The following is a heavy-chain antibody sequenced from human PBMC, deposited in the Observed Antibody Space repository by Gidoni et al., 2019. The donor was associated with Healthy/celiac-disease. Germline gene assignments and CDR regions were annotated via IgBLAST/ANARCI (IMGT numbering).Heavy chain of an antibody. J-gene: IGHJ4*02. CDR3: AKSVAVAGTPERMDLDY. V-gene: IGHV3-23*01. D-gene: IGHD6-19*01. CDR2: ISGSGGST. Sequence: EVQLLESGGGLVQPGGSLRLSCAASGFTFSSYAMSWVRQAPGKGLEWVSAISGSGGSTYYADSVKGRFTISRDNSKNTLYLQMNSLRAEDTAVYYCAKSVAVAGTPERMDLDYWGQGTLVTVSS. CDR1: GFTFSSYA.